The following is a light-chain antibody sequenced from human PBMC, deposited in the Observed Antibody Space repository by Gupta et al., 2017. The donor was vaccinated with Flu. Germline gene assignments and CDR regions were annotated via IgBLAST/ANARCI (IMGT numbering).Light chain of an antibody. CDR3: GTWDNSMSAVV. V-gene: IGLV1-51*01. CDR2: DNH. J-gene: IGLJ3*02. CDR1: GSNIGINY. Sequence: QSVLAQPASVSAAPRQKVTISCSGGGSNIGINYVSWYQQLPGAAPKLLIYDNHVRPSGIPDRFSGSKSGTSATLGITGLQTGDEADYYCGTWDNSMSAVVFGGGTKLTVL.